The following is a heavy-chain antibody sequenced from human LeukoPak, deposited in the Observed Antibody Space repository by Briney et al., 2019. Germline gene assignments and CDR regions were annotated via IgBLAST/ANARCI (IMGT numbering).Heavy chain of an antibody. J-gene: IGHJ4*02. D-gene: IGHD1-26*01. Sequence: PGGSLRLSCAASGFTFSSYAMHWVRQAPGKGLEYVSAISSNGGSTYYANSVKGRFTISRDNSKNTLYLQMGSLRAEDTAVYYCAKDKSFSGYSVYWGQGTLVAVSS. CDR1: GFTFSSYA. V-gene: IGHV3-64*01. CDR2: ISSNGGST. CDR3: AKDKSFSGYSVY.